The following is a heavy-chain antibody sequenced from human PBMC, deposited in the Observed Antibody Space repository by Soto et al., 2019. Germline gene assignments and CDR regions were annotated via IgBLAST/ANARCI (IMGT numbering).Heavy chain of an antibody. D-gene: IGHD4-17*01. Sequence: SETLSLTCTVSGGSISSYYWCWIRQPPGKGLEWIGYIYYSGSTNYNPYLKSRITISRDMSTSTAYLELSSLRPEDTALYYCAAEVGGYNYGLARHWGPGTLVTVSS. V-gene: IGHV4-59*12. CDR2: IYYSGST. J-gene: IGHJ4*02. CDR1: GGSISSYY. CDR3: AAEVGGYNYGLARH.